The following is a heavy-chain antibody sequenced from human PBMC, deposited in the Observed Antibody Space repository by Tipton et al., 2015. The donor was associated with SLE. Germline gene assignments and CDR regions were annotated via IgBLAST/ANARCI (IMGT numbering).Heavy chain of an antibody. D-gene: IGHD3-9*01. CDR1: GDSVTNDY. V-gene: IGHV4-59*02. CDR2: TYKSGSGAT. CDR3: ARGYRYLDGLSSFCFDY. Sequence: TLSLTCSVSGDSVTNDYWSWIRQSSGTGLEWIGSTYKSGSGATDYNPSLKSRVSISVDTSRNQFSLKLSSVTAADTAVYYCARGYRYLDGLSSFCFDYWGQGTLVTVSS. J-gene: IGHJ4*02.